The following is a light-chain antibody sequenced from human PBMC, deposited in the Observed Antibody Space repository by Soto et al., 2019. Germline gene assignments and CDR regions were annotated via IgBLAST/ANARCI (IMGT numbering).Light chain of an antibody. CDR1: QSISGNY. Sequence: ENVLTQSPGTLSLSPGERATLSCRACQSISGNYLAWYQQKPGQTPRLLIYDASSRATGIPDRFSGSGSGTDFTLTISRLEPEDSAVYFCQQHGTSSWTFGQGTKVEIK. V-gene: IGKV3-20*01. CDR3: QQHGTSSWT. CDR2: DAS. J-gene: IGKJ1*01.